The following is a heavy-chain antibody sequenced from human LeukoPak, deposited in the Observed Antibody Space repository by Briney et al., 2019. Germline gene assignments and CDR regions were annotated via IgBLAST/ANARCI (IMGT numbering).Heavy chain of an antibody. Sequence: SETLSLTCTVSGGSISSGGYYWSWIRQHPGKGLEWIGCIYYSGSTYYNPSLKSRVTISVDMSKNQFSLKLSSVTAADTAVYYCARGSYSGYDADYWGQGTLVTVSS. CDR3: ARGSYSGYDADY. CDR2: IYYSGST. J-gene: IGHJ4*02. CDR1: GGSISSGGYY. V-gene: IGHV4-31*03. D-gene: IGHD5-12*01.